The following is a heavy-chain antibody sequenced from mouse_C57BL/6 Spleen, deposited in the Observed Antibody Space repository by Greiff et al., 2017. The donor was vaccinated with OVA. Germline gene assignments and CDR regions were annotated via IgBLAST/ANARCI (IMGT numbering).Heavy chain of an antibody. V-gene: IGHV1-80*01. D-gene: IGHD2-5*01. J-gene: IGHJ1*03. CDR1: GYAFSSYW. CDR2: IYPGDGDT. CDR3: ARGGAYYSNYVHFDV. Sequence: VQLQQSGAELVKPGASVKISCKASGYAFSSYWMNWVKQRPGQGLEWIGQIYPGDGDTNYNGKFKGKATLTADKSSSTAYMQLSSLTSEDSAVYFGARGGAYYSNYVHFDVWGTGTTVTVSS.